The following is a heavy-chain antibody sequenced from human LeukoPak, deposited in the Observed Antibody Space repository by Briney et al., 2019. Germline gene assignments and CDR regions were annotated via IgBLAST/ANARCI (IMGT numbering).Heavy chain of an antibody. D-gene: IGHD3-10*01. CDR2: IYYSGST. CDR1: GGSISSSSYY. J-gene: IGHJ4*02. Sequence: PSETLSLTCTVSGGSISSSSYYWGWIRQPPGKGLEWIGSIYYSGSTYYNPSLKSRVTISVDTSKNQFSLKLSSVTAADTAVYYCATPLVRRVDYFDYWGQGTLVTVSS. V-gene: IGHV4-39*01. CDR3: ATPLVRRVDYFDY.